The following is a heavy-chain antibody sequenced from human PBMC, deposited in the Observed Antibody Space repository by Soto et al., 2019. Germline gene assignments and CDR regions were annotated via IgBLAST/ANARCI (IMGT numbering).Heavy chain of an antibody. CDR3: AREGYYYDSSGYYPNYYYGMDV. CDR2: ISSSSSYI. Sequence: NPGGSLRLSCAASGFTFSSYSMNWVRQAPGKGLEWVSSISSSSSYIYYADSVKGRFTISRDNAKNSLYLQMNSLRAEDTAVYYCAREGYYYDSSGYYPNYYYGMDVWGQGTTVTVSS. D-gene: IGHD3-22*01. CDR1: GFTFSSYS. J-gene: IGHJ6*02. V-gene: IGHV3-21*01.